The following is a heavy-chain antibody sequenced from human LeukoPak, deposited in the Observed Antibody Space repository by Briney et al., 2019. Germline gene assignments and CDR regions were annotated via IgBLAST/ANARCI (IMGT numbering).Heavy chain of an antibody. D-gene: IGHD3-22*01. CDR3: ARMAYYYDSSGYHTTYYFDY. V-gene: IGHV1-8*01. J-gene: IGHJ4*02. CDR2: MNPNSGNT. Sequence: ASVKVSCKASGYTFTSYDSNWVRQDTGQGLEWMGWMNPNSGNTGYAQKFQGRVTMTRNTSISTAYMELSSLRSEDTAVYYCARMAYYYDSSGYHTTYYFDYWGQGTLVTVSS. CDR1: GYTFTSYD.